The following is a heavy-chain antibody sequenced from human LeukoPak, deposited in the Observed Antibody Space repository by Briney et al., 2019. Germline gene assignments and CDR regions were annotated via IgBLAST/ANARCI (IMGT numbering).Heavy chain of an antibody. V-gene: IGHV6-1*01. CDR3: ARQLRIAVAGGNWFDP. CDR1: GDSVSSNSAA. J-gene: IGHJ5*02. CDR2: TYYRSKWYN. Sequence: SQTLSLTCAISGDSVSSNSAAWNWIRQSPSRGLEWLGRTYYRSKWYNDYAVSVKSRITINPDTSKTQFSLQLNSVTPEDTAVYYCARQLRIAVAGGNWFDPWGQGTLVTVSS. D-gene: IGHD6-19*01.